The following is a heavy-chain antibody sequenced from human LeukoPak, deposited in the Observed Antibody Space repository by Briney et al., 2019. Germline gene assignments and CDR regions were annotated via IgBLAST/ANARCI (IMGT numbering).Heavy chain of an antibody. J-gene: IGHJ6*02. D-gene: IGHD2-15*01. Sequence: PGGSLRLSCAGSGFSFSTFWMSWVRQAPGKGLEWVSAISGSGGSTYYADSVKGRFTISRDNSKNTLYLQMNSLRAEDTAVYYCAKDLYCSGGSCYTALYYYYGMDVWGQGTTVTVSS. CDR3: AKDLYCSGGSCYTALYYYYGMDV. CDR1: GFSFSTFW. CDR2: ISGSGGST. V-gene: IGHV3-23*01.